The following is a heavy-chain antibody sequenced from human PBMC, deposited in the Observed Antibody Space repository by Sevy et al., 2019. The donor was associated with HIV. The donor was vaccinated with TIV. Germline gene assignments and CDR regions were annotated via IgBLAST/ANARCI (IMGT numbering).Heavy chain of an antibody. CDR3: TTDGGGYNYGYSFDY. J-gene: IGHJ4*02. V-gene: IGHV3-15*07. CDR2: IKSKTDCGTT. D-gene: IGHD5-18*01. Sequence: GGSLRLSCAASGFTFSNARMNWVRQAPGKGLEWVGRIKSKTDCGTTDDAAPVEGRFTISRDDSKNTLYLQMNSLKTEYTAVYYCTTDGGGYNYGYSFDYWGQGTLVTSPQ. CDR1: GFTFSNAR.